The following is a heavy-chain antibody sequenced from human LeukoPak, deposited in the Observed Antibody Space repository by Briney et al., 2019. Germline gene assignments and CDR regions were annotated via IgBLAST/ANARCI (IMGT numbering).Heavy chain of an antibody. Sequence: GGSLRISCAASGFTFSSYWMHWVRQAPGKGLVWVSRINSDGSSTSYADSVKGRFTISRDNAKNTLYLQMNSLRAEDTAVYYCATLKKVAFGMNYWGQGTLVTVSS. D-gene: IGHD3-10*01. CDR1: GFTFSSYW. J-gene: IGHJ4*02. CDR3: ATLKKVAFGMNY. CDR2: INSDGSST. V-gene: IGHV3-74*01.